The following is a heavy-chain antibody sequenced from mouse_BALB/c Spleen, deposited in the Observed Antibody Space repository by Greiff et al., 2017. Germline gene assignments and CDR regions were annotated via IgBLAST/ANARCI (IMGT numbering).Heavy chain of an antibody. V-gene: IGHV6-6*02. Sequence: DVKLVESGGGLVQPGGSMKLSCVASGFTFSNYWMNWVRQSPEKGLEWVAEIRLKSNNYATHYAESVKGRFTISRDDSKSSVYLQMNNLRAEDTGIYSCTRLYGFYAMDYWGQGTSVTVSS. CDR2: IRLKSNNYAT. CDR1: GFTFSNYW. CDR3: TRLYGFYAMDY. J-gene: IGHJ4*01. D-gene: IGHD2-2*01.